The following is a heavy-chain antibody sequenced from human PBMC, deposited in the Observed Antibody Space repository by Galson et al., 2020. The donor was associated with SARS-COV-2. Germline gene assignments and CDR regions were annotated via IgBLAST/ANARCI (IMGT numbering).Heavy chain of an antibody. CDR2: IYTSGST. D-gene: IGHD5-18*01. CDR1: GGSISSGSYY. J-gene: IGHJ4*02. Sequence: SETLSLTCTVSGGSISSGSYYWSWIRQPAGKGLEWIGRIYTSGSTNYNPSLKSRVTISVDTSKNQFSLKLSSVTAADTAVYYCAREVGYSYGCIDYWGQGTLVTISS. CDR3: AREVGYSYGCIDY. V-gene: IGHV4-61*02.